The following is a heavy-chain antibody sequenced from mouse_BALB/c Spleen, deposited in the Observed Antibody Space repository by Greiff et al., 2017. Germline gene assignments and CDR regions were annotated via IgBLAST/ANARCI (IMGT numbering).Heavy chain of an antibody. V-gene: IGHV5-12-2*01. J-gene: IGHJ2*01. CDR2: ISNGGGST. CDR1: GFTFSSYT. Sequence: DVMLVESGGGLVQPGGSLKLSCAASGFTFSSYTMSWVRQTPEKRLEWVAYISNGGGSTYYPDTVKGRFTISRDNAKNTLYLQMSSLKSEDTATYYCARRREDYFDYWGQGTTLTVSS. CDR3: ARRREDYFDY.